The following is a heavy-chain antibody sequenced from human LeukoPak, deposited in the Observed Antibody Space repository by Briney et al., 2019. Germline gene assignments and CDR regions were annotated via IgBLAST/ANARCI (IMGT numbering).Heavy chain of an antibody. J-gene: IGHJ4*02. CDR3: ARDREAAAGTGSLFYFDY. V-gene: IGHV4-38-2*02. Sequence: SETLSLTCTVSGYSISSGYYWGWIRQPPGKGLEWIGSIYYSGSTYYNPSLKSRVTISVDTSKNQFSLKLSSVTAADTAVYYCARDREAAAGTGSLFYFDYWGQGTLVTVSS. CDR1: GYSISSGYY. CDR2: IYYSGST. D-gene: IGHD6-13*01.